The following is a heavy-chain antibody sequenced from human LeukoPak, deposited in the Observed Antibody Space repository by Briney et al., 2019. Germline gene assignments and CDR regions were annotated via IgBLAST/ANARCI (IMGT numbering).Heavy chain of an antibody. CDR1: GFTFSSYW. CDR2: IKQDGSEK. Sequence: GGSLRLSCAASGFTFSSYWMSWVRQAPGKGLEWVANIKQDGSEKYYVDSVKGRFTISRDNAKNSLYLQMNSLRAEDTAVYYCARGMGVIVYYYYMDFWGKGTTVTVSS. V-gene: IGHV3-7*01. J-gene: IGHJ6*03. CDR3: ARGMGVIVYYYYMDF. D-gene: IGHD3-10*01.